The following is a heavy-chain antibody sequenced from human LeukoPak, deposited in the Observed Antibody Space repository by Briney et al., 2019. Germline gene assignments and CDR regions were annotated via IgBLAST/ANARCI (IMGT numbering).Heavy chain of an antibody. J-gene: IGHJ4*02. CDR3: ARGGARYLAD. CDR1: GFSFSSFT. V-gene: IGHV3-7*01. D-gene: IGHD3-9*01. Sequence: GGSLRLSCVASGFSFSSFTMSWVRQAPGKGLEWVAKMKEDGSDIKYVDSVKGRSTICRDNAKNSLCLQMSSLTAEDTAVYYCARGGARYLADWGQGTLVTVSS. CDR2: MKEDGSDI.